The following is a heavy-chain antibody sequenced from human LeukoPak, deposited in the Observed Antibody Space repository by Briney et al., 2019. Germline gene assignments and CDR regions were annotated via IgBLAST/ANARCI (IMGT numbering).Heavy chain of an antibody. D-gene: IGHD4-17*01. CDR1: GFTFSNHW. CDR3: AKDRATVTHNWFDP. CDR2: IDAGGSST. Sequence: GGSLRLSCAASGFTFSNHWMHWVRQVPGKGLVWVSRIDAGGSSTSYADSVKGRFSISRDNAKNTLYLQMNSLRAEDTAVYYCAKDRATVTHNWFDPWGQGTLVTVSS. J-gene: IGHJ5*02. V-gene: IGHV3-74*01.